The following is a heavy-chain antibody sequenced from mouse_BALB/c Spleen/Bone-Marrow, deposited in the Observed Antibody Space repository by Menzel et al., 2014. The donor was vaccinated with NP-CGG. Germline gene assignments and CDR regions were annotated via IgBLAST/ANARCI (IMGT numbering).Heavy chain of an antibody. CDR2: IWAGGST. J-gene: IGHJ4*01. D-gene: IGHD2-1*01. V-gene: IGHV2-9*02. CDR1: GFSLTSYG. Sequence: VQLVESGPGLVAPSQSLSITCTVSGFSLTSYGVHWVRQPPGKGLEWLGVIWAGGSTNYNSALMSRLSISKDSSKSQVFLKTNSLQTDDTAMYYCARDENYYGNYGTMDYWGQGISVTVSS. CDR3: ARDENYYGNYGTMDY.